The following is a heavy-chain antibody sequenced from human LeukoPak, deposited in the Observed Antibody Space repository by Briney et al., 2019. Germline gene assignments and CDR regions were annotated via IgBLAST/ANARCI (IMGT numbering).Heavy chain of an antibody. Sequence: SETLSLTCDVSGGSITQTNYWTWVRQPPGKGLEWIGEVNLQGGTNYNPSLLRRVTISVDTSKNQFSLRLSSVTAADTAVYYCARRLPNYYGMDVWGQGTTVTVSS. CDR1: GGSITQTNY. CDR3: ARRLPNYYGMDV. V-gene: IGHV4-4*02. CDR2: VNLQGGT. J-gene: IGHJ6*02.